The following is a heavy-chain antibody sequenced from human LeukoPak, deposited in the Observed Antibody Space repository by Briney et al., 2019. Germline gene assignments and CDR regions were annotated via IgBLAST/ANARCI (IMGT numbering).Heavy chain of an antibody. Sequence: GGSLRLSCAASGFTFDDYAMHWVRQAPGKGLEWVSLISGDGGSTYYADSVKGRFTISRENSKNSLYLQMNSLRTEDTALYYCAKEPYSSGWYPFDYWGQGTLVTVSS. V-gene: IGHV3-43*02. CDR2: ISGDGGST. CDR1: GFTFDDYA. D-gene: IGHD6-19*01. J-gene: IGHJ4*02. CDR3: AKEPYSSGWYPFDY.